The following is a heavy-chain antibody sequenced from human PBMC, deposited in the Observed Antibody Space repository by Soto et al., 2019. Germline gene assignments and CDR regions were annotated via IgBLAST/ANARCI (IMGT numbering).Heavy chain of an antibody. Sequence: QVQLVQSGAEVKKPGSSVKVSCKASGGTFSSYAISWVRQAPGQGPEWMGGIIPIFGTANYAQKFQGRVTXTXDXYTSAAYMELSSLRSEDTAVYYCARVPTGDYYYFDYWGQGTLVTVSS. D-gene: IGHD7-27*01. J-gene: IGHJ4*02. CDR2: IIPIFGTA. CDR3: ARVPTGDYYYFDY. CDR1: GGTFSSYA. V-gene: IGHV1-69*05.